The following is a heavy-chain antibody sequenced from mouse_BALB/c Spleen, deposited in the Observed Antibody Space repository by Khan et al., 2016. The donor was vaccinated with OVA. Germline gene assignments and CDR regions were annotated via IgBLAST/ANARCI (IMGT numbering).Heavy chain of an antibody. CDR3: ARNRETDYFDY. J-gene: IGHJ2*01. CDR2: IWAGGST. V-gene: IGHV2-9*02. Sequence: QVQLKQSGPGLVAPSQSLSITCTVSGFSLTSYGIHWVRQPPGKGLEWLGIIWAGGSTNYNSALMSRLSISKDNSRSHVFLQMNSLQTDDTAMYFCARNRETDYFDYWGQGTTLTVSS. CDR1: GFSLTSYG.